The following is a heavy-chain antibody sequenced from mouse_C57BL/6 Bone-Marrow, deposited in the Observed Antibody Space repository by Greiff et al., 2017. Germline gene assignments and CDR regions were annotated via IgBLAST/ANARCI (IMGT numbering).Heavy chain of an antibody. Sequence: QVQLQQSGPELVKPGASVKISCKASGYAFSSSWMNWVKQRPGKGLEWIGRIYPGDGDTNYNGKFKGKATLTADKSSSTAYMQLSSLTSEDSAVXVCARRWLLRHDYWGQGTTLTVSS. J-gene: IGHJ2*01. CDR2: IYPGDGDT. V-gene: IGHV1-82*01. CDR3: ARRWLLRHDY. D-gene: IGHD2-3*01. CDR1: GYAFSSSW.